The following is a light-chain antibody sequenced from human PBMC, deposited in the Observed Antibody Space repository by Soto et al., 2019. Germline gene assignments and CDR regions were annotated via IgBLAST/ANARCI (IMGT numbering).Light chain of an antibody. CDR3: SSYAGSNNFV. CDR1: SSDVGYYDC. J-gene: IGLJ1*01. CDR2: EVT. Sequence: QSVLTQPPSASGFPGQSVTISCTGTSSDVGYYDCVSWYQQHPGKAPKLVIYEVTRRPSGVPDRVSASKSGNTASLTVSGLRAADEADYYCSSYAGSNNFVFGSGTKLTVL. V-gene: IGLV2-8*01.